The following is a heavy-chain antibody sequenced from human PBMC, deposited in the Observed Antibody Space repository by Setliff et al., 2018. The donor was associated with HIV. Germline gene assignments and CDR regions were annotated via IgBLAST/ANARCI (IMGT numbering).Heavy chain of an antibody. Sequence: SVKVSCKASGFTFTSSSIQWVRQARGQSLEWIGWIVVGSGNTDYAQKFHERVTITRDMSTSTAYMELSSLRSEDAAVYYCARGCSGYYEDYWGQGQWSPSPQ. D-gene: IGHD3-22*01. CDR3: ARGCSGYYEDY. V-gene: IGHV1-58*02. CDR1: GFTFTSSS. CDR2: IVVGSGNT. J-gene: IGHJ4*02.